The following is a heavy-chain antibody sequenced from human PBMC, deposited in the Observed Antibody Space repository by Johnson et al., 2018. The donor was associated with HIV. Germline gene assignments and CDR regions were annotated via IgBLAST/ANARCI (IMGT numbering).Heavy chain of an antibody. V-gene: IGHV3-66*01. CDR2: IYSGGST. CDR3: ARDRRGSSWSRALDAFDI. CDR1: GFTFDDYT. D-gene: IGHD6-13*01. J-gene: IGHJ3*02. Sequence: EVQLVESGGVVVQPGGSLRLSCAASGFTFDDYTMHWVRQAPGKGLEWVSVIYSGGSTYYADSVKGRFTISRDNSKNTLYLQMNSLRAEDTAVYYCARDRRGSSWSRALDAFDIWGQGTMVTVSS.